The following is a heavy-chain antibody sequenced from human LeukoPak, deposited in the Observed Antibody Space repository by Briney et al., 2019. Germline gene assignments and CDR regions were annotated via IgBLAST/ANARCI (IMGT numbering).Heavy chain of an antibody. V-gene: IGHV4-39*07. D-gene: IGHD1-26*01. CDR1: GGSISSSSYY. CDR3: ARGGTAGAPYNWFDP. Sequence: PSETLSLTCTVSGGSISSSSYYWGWIRQPPGKGLEWIGSIYYSGSTYYNPSLKSRVTISVDTSKSQFSLKLSSMTAADTAVYYCARGGTAGAPYNWFDPWGQGTLVTVSS. J-gene: IGHJ5*02. CDR2: IYYSGST.